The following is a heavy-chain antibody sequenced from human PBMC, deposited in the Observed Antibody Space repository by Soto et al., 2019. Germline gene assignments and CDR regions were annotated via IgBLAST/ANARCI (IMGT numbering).Heavy chain of an antibody. Sequence: GSLRLSCEASVFTFNKYSMDWVREAPGKGLEWIGYIYYSGSTNYNPSLKSRVTISVDTSKNQFSLKLSSVTAADTAVYYCARGGSSGWSLEYYGMDVWGQGTTVTVSS. CDR3: ARGGSSGWSLEYYGMDV. CDR1: VFTFNKYS. D-gene: IGHD6-19*01. V-gene: IGHV4-59*01. J-gene: IGHJ6*02. CDR2: IYYSGST.